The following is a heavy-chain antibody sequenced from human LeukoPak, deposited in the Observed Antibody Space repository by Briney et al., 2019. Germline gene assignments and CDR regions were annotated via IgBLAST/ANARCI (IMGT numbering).Heavy chain of an antibody. J-gene: IGHJ6*02. Sequence: GGSLRLSCAASGFTLSNFAMHWVRQAPGKGLEWVAVTSNDGNKNYYADSVRGRITISRDNSKSTVNLQVNSLRPEDTAVYYCAREQLYSGYYGLDVRGQGTTLTVSS. CDR1: GFTLSNFA. D-gene: IGHD2-21*01. V-gene: IGHV3-30-3*01. CDR3: AREQLYSGYYGLDV. CDR2: TSNDGNKN.